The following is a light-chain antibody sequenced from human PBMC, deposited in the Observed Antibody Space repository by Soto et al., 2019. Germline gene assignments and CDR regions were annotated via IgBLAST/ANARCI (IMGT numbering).Light chain of an antibody. V-gene: IGKV1-5*01. J-gene: IGKJ1*01. CDR3: QQRGTWPT. CDR1: QSISSW. Sequence: DIQMTQSPSTLSASVGDRVTITCRASQSISSWLAWYQQKPGKAPKLLIYDASSLESGVPSRFSGRGSGTDFTLTISSLEPEDFAVYYCQQRGTWPTFGQGTKVDIK. CDR2: DAS.